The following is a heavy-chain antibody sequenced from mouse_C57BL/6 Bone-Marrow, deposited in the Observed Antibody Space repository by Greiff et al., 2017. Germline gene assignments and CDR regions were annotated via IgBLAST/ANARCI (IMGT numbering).Heavy chain of an antibody. D-gene: IGHD2-4*01. V-gene: IGHV1-5*01. CDR1: GYTFTSYW. Sequence: VQLQQSGTVLARPGASVKMSCKTSGYTFTSYWMHWVKQRPGQGLEWIGAIYPGNSDTSYNQKFKGKAKLTAVTSASTAYMELSSLTNEDSAVYYCTRDYDYDWYFDVWGTGTTVTVSS. CDR3: TRDYDYDWYFDV. J-gene: IGHJ1*03. CDR2: IYPGNSDT.